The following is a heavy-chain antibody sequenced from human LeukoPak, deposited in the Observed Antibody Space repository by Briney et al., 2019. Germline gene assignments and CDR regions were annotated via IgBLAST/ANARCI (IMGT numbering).Heavy chain of an antibody. V-gene: IGHV3-13*01. Sequence: GGSLRLSCAASGFAFSFNDMHWVRQAPGKALEWLSGIGTRGDTYYLGSVKGRFTISRDDAKNSLYLQMTSLRAGDTAVYYCAKAAEQWLGHFDCWGQGTLVTVSS. J-gene: IGHJ4*02. CDR1: GFAFSFND. CDR3: AKAAEQWLGHFDC. CDR2: IGTRGDT. D-gene: IGHD6-19*01.